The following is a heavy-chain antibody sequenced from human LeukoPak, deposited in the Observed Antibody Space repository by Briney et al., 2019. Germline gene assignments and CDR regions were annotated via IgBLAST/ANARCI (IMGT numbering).Heavy chain of an antibody. CDR2: FDPEDGET. CDR1: GYNLTELS. CDR3: ATAHCSSTSCYPHDAFDI. D-gene: IGHD2-2*01. J-gene: IGHJ3*02. V-gene: IGHV1-24*01. Sequence: ASVKVSCKVSGYNLTELSMHWVRQAPGKGLEWMGGFDPEDGETIYAQKFQGRVTMTEDTSTDTAYMELSSLRSEDTAVYYCATAHCSSTSCYPHDAFDIWGQGTMVTVSS.